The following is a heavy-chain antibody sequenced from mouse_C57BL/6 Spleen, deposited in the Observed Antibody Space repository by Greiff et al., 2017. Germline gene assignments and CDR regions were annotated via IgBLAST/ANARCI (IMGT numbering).Heavy chain of an antibody. V-gene: IGHV2-4*01. Sequence: QVQLQQSGPGLVQPSQCLSITCTASGFSLTDYGVHWVRQPPGKGLEWLGVICSGGSTVYNAAFISSLSISKNNTKSQVFFKMISRLAYDTAINYCEGITSEGLYMDYWGQGTSVTVSS. J-gene: IGHJ4*01. CDR3: EGITSEGLYMDY. CDR1: GFSLTDYG. D-gene: IGHD2-4*01. CDR2: ICSGGST.